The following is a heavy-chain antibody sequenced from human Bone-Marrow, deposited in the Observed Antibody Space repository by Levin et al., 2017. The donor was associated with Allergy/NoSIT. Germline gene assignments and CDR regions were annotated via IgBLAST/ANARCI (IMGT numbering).Heavy chain of an antibody. Sequence: SCAASGFTFSDYYMTWIRQAPGKGLEWVSYISSSGTTIYYADSVQGRFTISRDNARNSLYLHMNSLRAEDTAVYFCAREGRQTRRAVDVWGQGTTVTVSS. J-gene: IGHJ6*02. CDR1: GFTFSDYY. CDR2: ISSSGTTI. CDR3: AREGRQTRRAVDV. D-gene: IGHD1-1*01. V-gene: IGHV3-11*01.